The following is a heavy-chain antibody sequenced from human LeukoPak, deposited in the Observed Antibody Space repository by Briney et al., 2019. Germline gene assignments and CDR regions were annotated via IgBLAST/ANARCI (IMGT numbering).Heavy chain of an antibody. D-gene: IGHD3-3*01. CDR3: ARGRGYGQVLRFLEWFPNWFDP. CDR2: INHSGST. J-gene: IGHJ5*02. Sequence: SETLSLTCAVYGGSFSGYYWSWIRQPPGKGLEWIGEINHSGSTNYNPSLKSRVTISVDTSKNQFSLKLSSVTAADTAVYYCARGRGYGQVLRFLEWFPNWFDPWGQGTLVTVSS. CDR1: GGSFSGYY. V-gene: IGHV4-34*01.